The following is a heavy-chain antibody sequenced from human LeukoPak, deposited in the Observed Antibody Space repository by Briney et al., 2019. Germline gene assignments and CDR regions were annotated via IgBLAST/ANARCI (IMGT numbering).Heavy chain of an antibody. CDR1: GYTFTSYY. CDR2: INPSGGST. CDR3: ARGGGYSYGQRVPYYFDY. J-gene: IGHJ4*02. V-gene: IGHV1-46*01. D-gene: IGHD5-18*01. Sequence: ASVRVSCKASGYTFTSYYMHWVRQAPGQGLEWMGIINPSGGSTSYAQKFQGRVTMTRDTSTSTVYMELSSLRSEDTAVYYCARGGGYSYGQRVPYYFDYWGQGTLVTVSS.